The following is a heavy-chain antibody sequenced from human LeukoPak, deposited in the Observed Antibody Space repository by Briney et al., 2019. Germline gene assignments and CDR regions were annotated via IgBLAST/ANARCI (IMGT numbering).Heavy chain of an antibody. D-gene: IGHD2-2*01. V-gene: IGHV4-38-2*02. Sequence: SETLSLTCAVSGYSISSGYYWGWIRRPPGKGLEWIGSIYHSGSTYYNPSLKSRVTISVDTSKNQFSLKLSSVTAADTAVYYCARELDCSSTSCPKRNWFDPWDQGTLVTVSS. CDR3: ARELDCSSTSCPKRNWFDP. CDR1: GYSISSGYY. J-gene: IGHJ5*02. CDR2: IYHSGST.